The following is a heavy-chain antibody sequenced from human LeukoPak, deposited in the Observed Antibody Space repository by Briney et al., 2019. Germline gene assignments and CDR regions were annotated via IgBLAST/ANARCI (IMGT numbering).Heavy chain of an antibody. J-gene: IGHJ6*04. CDR2: ISSSGSTI. D-gene: IGHD3-10*02. V-gene: IGHV3-48*03. CDR3: AELGITMIGGV. Sequence: GGSLRLSCAASGFTFSSYEMNWVRQAPGKGLEWVSYISSSGSTIYYADSVNGRFTISRDNAKNSLYLQMNRLRAEDTAVYYCAELGITMIGGVWGKGTAVTISS. CDR1: GFTFSSYE.